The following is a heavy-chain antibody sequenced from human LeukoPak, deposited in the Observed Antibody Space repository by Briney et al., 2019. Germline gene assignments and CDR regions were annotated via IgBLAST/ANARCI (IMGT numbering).Heavy chain of an antibody. Sequence: ASVKVSCKVSGYTLTELSMHWVRQAPGKGLEWMGGFDPEDGETIYAQKFQGRVTMTQDTSTDTAYMELSSLRSEDTAVYYCATDHQWELGESAFDIWGQGTMVTVSS. J-gene: IGHJ3*02. V-gene: IGHV1-24*01. CDR2: FDPEDGET. CDR3: ATDHQWELGESAFDI. D-gene: IGHD1-26*01. CDR1: GYTLTELS.